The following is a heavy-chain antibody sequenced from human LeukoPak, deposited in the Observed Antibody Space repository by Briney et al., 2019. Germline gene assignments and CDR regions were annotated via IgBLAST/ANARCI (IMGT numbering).Heavy chain of an antibody. D-gene: IGHD3-16*01. CDR1: GGSISSSNW. Sequence: SGTLSLTCAVSGGSISSSNWWSWVRQPPGKGLEWIGEIYHSGSTNYNPSPKSRVTISVDKSKNQFSLKLSSVTAADTAVYYCARRGISLRLGGMDVWGKGTTVTVSS. CDR3: ARRGISLRLGGMDV. J-gene: IGHJ6*04. CDR2: IYHSGST. V-gene: IGHV4-4*02.